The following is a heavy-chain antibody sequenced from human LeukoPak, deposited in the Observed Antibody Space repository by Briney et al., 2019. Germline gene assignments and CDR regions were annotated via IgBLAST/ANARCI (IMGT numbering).Heavy chain of an antibody. V-gene: IGHV3-30-3*01. CDR2: ISYDGSNK. Sequence: GSLRLSCAASGFTVSSNYMSWVRQAPGKGLEWVAVISYDGSNKYYADSVKGRFTISRDNSKNTLYLQMNSLRAEDTAVYYCAREFAIVGAFDYWGQGTLVTVSS. J-gene: IGHJ4*02. D-gene: IGHD1-26*01. CDR3: AREFAIVGAFDY. CDR1: GFTVSSNY.